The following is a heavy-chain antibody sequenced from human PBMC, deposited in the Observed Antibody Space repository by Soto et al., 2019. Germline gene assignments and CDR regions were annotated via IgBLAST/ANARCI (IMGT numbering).Heavy chain of an antibody. CDR2: INGGGGST. CDR3: AKDRSGGWPYYFDY. V-gene: IGHV3-23*01. Sequence: GSLRLSCAASGFTFSSYAMTWVRQTPGKGLEWVSGINGGGGSTYYADSVKGRFTISRDNSKNTLYLQMNSLRAEDTAIYYCAKDRSGGWPYYFDYWGKGTLVTVSS. D-gene: IGHD6-19*01. J-gene: IGHJ4*02. CDR1: GFTFSSYA.